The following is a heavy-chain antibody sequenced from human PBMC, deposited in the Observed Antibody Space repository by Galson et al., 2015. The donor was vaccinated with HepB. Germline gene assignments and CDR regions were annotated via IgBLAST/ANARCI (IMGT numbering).Heavy chain of an antibody. V-gene: IGHV3-23*01. CDR3: AKGTTNIDY. J-gene: IGHJ4*02. Sequence: SLRLSCAASGFTFSSLGMTWVRQAPGKGLECVSAIGVNAGSTDYADSVKGRFIISRDNSKNMLYLQMNNLRAEDTAVYYCAKGTTNIDYWGQGTLVTVSS. CDR2: IGVNAGST. D-gene: IGHD1-1*01. CDR1: GFTFSSLG.